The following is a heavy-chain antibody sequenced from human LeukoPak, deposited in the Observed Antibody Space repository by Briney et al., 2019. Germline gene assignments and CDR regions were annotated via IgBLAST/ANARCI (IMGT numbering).Heavy chain of an antibody. CDR2: FYYSGST. J-gene: IGHJ3*02. Sequence: SETLSLTCTVSGGSIRTYYWSWIRQSPGKGLEWIGNFYYSGSTHYNPSLQGRVTISVDTSKNQLSLKLSSVTAADTAVYYCAYNRNRIIDTFDIWGQGTMVTVSS. CDR3: AYNRNRIIDTFDI. CDR1: GGSIRTYY. V-gene: IGHV4-59*08. D-gene: IGHD1-14*01.